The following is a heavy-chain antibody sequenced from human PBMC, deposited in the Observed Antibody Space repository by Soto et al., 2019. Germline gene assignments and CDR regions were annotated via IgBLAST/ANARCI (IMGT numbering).Heavy chain of an antibody. CDR1: GGSFSGYY. CDR2: IHLAGST. D-gene: IGHD2-2*01. Sequence: QVQLQQWGAGLLKPSETLSLTCAVYGGSFSGYYWSWIRQPPGKGLEWIGEIHLAGSTKYNPSLKGPVIISLDTSKSQLSLKLPSVTAADTAVYYCARDRWALGYCSRTSCYRWFDPWGQGTLVTVSS. V-gene: IGHV4-34*01. CDR3: ARDRWALGYCSRTSCYRWFDP. J-gene: IGHJ5*02.